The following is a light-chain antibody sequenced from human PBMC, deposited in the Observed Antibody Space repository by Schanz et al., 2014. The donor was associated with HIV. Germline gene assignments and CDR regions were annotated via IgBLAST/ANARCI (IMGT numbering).Light chain of an antibody. V-gene: IGKV4-1*01. CDR1: QTVLYSSNNKND. Sequence: DIVMTQSPDSLAVSLGEGATINCKSSQTVLYSSNNKNDLAWYQQKAGQPPKLLISWASTRESGVPDRFSGSGSGTDFTLSISTLQAEDVAVYYCQQYYSSPHTFGQGTKLEIK. J-gene: IGKJ2*01. CDR2: WAS. CDR3: QQYYSSPHT.